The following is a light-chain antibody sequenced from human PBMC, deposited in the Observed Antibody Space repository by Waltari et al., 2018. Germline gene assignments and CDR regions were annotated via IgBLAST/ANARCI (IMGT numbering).Light chain of an antibody. CDR3: QQYKSWPT. Sequence: EIVMTQSPVTLSVSPGERATLSCRASQSVSSSLAWYQQKPGQAPRLLIYGASTRATGIPVRFSGSGSGTEFTLTISSLQSEDLAVFYCQQYKSWPTFGQGTKVEIK. CDR2: GAS. CDR1: QSVSSS. V-gene: IGKV3-15*01. J-gene: IGKJ1*01.